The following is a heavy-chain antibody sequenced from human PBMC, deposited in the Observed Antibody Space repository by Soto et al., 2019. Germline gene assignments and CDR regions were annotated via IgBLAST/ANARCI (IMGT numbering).Heavy chain of an antibody. D-gene: IGHD3-22*01. V-gene: IGHV3-15*07. J-gene: IGHJ1*01. Sequence: GGSLRLSCAASGFTFSNAWMNWVRQAPGKGLEWVGRIKSKTDGGTTDYAAPVKGRFTISRDDSKNTLYLQMNSLKTEDTAVYYCTTDGLGITMIVVVKYFQHWGQGTLVTVSS. CDR1: GFTFSNAW. CDR2: IKSKTDGGTT. CDR3: TTDGLGITMIVVVKYFQH.